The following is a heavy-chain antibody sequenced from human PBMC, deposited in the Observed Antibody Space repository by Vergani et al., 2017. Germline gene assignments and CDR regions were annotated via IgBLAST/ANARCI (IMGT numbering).Heavy chain of an antibody. CDR3: ARDVPGGYGLFDY. CDR2: IYYSGST. V-gene: IGHV4-59*01. J-gene: IGHJ4*02. CDR1: GGSLSSYY. D-gene: IGHD5-18*01. Sequence: QVQLQESGPGLVKPSETLSLTCTVSGGSLSSYYWSWIRQPPGKGLEWIGDIYYSGSTNYNPALQSRVTISVDTAKNQFSLKLSSVTAADTAVYYCARDVPGGYGLFDYWGQGTLVTVSS.